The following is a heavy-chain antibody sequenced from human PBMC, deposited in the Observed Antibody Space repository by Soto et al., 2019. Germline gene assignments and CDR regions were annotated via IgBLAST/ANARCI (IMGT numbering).Heavy chain of an antibody. D-gene: IGHD3-10*01. CDR1: GFTFSSYG. CDR2: ISYDGGNK. Sequence: QVQLMESGGGVVQPGKSLRLSCAASGFTFSSYGMHWVRQAPGKGLEWVAVISYDGGNKYYVDSVKGRFTISRDNSKNTLFLQMNSLRAEDTAVYYCAKSYYYYSGSQDYWGQGTLVTVSS. V-gene: IGHV3-30*18. CDR3: AKSYYYYSGSQDY. J-gene: IGHJ4*02.